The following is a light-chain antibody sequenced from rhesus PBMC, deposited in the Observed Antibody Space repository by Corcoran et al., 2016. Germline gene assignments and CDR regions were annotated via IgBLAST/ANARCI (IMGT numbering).Light chain of an antibody. J-gene: IGKJ4*01. V-gene: IGKV2-72*01. CDR2: GTS. CDR1: QSLLHSNGNTY. Sequence: DIVMTQTPLSLPITPGEPASISCRSSQSLLHSNGNTYLHWYLQKPGQSPQLLIYGTSNRASGVPDRFSGSGSGSYFTLKISKVEAEDVGVYYCAQAIAFPLTFGGGTKVEIK. CDR3: AQAIAFPLT.